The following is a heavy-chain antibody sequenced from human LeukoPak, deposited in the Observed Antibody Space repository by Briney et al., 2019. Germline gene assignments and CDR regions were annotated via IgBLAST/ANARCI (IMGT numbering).Heavy chain of an antibody. CDR2: IKQDGSEK. J-gene: IGHJ4*02. V-gene: IGHV3-7*03. D-gene: IGHD4-17*01. CDR3: ARVQTTVTN. CDR1: GFTFSSYW. Sequence: GGSLRLSRAASGFTFSSYWMSWVRQAPGKGLEWVANIKQDGSEKYYVDSVKGRFTISRDNAKNSLYLQMNSLRAEATAVYFCARVQTTVTNWGQGTLVTVSS.